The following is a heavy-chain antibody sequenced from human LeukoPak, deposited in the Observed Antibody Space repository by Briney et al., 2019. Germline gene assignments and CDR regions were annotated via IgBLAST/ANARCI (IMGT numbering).Heavy chain of an antibody. Sequence: SETLSLTCTVSAASISSSSHHWGWIRQSPGKGLEWIGSVYYGRTTYYSPSLDSRVTISVDTSKNQFSLKLSSVTAADTAVYYCALNSSSWYDYWGQGTLVTVSS. V-gene: IGHV4-39*07. J-gene: IGHJ4*02. D-gene: IGHD6-13*01. CDR3: ALNSSSWYDY. CDR2: VYYGRTT. CDR1: AASISSSSHH.